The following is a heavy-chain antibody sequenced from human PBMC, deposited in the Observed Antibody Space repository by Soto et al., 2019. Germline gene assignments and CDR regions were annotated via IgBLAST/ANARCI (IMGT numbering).Heavy chain of an antibody. CDR3: AKEVAVAGDFDY. CDR1: GFTFSSYG. D-gene: IGHD6-19*01. CDR2: ISYDGGTK. J-gene: IGHJ4*01. Sequence: GSLRLSCVASGFTFSSYGIHWVRQAPGKGLEWLTVISYDGGTKYYADSVKGRFTISRDNSKNTLYLQMDSLRPEDTAVYYCAKEVAVAGDFDYWGHGTLVTVSS. V-gene: IGHV3-30*18.